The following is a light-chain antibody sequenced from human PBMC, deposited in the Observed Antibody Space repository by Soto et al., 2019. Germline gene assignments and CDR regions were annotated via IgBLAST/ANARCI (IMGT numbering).Light chain of an antibody. CDR1: STDFVSYNR. Sequence: QSVLTQTPSVSGSPGQSVTISCTGTSTDFVSYNRVSWYQQPPGTAPKLMIYEVSKRPSGVPDRFSGSKSGNTASLTISGLQAADEADYYCTLYTSENAYVFGTGNKVTVL. J-gene: IGLJ1*01. V-gene: IGLV2-18*01. CDR3: TLYTSENAYV. CDR2: EVS.